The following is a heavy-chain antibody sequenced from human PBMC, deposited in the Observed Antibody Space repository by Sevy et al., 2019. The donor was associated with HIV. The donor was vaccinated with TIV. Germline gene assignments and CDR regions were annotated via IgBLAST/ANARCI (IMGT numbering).Heavy chain of an antibody. D-gene: IGHD2-2*01. Sequence: GGSLRLSCAGSEFTFSSYAMHWVRQAPGKGLEWVAVISYDGSNKYYADSVKGRFTISRDNSKNPLYLQMNSLRAEDTAVYYCARDSSTSWINYYFDYWGQGTLVTVSS. CDR2: ISYDGSNK. V-gene: IGHV3-30*04. CDR1: EFTFSSYA. J-gene: IGHJ4*02. CDR3: ARDSSTSWINYYFDY.